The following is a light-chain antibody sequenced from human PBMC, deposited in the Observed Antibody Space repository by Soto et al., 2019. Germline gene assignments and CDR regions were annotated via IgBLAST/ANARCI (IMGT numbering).Light chain of an antibody. CDR1: NSDIGAYNY. V-gene: IGLV2-14*03. CDR2: DVT. J-gene: IGLJ1*01. CDR3: SSYSSPSTRYV. Sequence: QSALTQPASVSGSPGQSITISCIGTNSDIGAYNYVYWYQQHPGKAPKLMIYDVTNRPSGLSNRFSGSKSGNTASLTISGLQAEEGAEYFRSSYSSPSTRYVFGTGTKLTVL.